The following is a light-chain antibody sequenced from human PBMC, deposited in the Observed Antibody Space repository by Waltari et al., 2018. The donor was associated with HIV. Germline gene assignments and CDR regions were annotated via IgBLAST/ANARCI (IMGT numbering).Light chain of an antibody. V-gene: IGLV7-46*01. CDR1: TWTVTSGHY. J-gene: IGLJ3*02. Sequence: AVVTPEPSLTVSPGGAVPLNRCSSTWTVTSGHYPQWFQQKPGQAPTTLIFDTSNKHSWTPARFSGSLLGGKAALTLSGAQPEDEAEYYCLLSYSGASWVFGGGTKVTVL. CDR3: LLSYSGASWV. CDR2: DTS.